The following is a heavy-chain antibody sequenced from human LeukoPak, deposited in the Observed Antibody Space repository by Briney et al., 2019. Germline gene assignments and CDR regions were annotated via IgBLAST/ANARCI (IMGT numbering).Heavy chain of an antibody. CDR3: ARDVPMVRGTLDY. CDR1: GYTFTSYY. Sequence: ASVKVSCKASGYTFTSYYMHWVRQAPGQGLEWMGIINPSGGSTSYAQKFQGRVTMTRDTSTSTVYTEPSSLRSEDTAVYYCARDVPMVRGTLDYWGQGTLVTVSS. D-gene: IGHD3-10*01. CDR2: INPSGGST. J-gene: IGHJ4*02. V-gene: IGHV1-46*01.